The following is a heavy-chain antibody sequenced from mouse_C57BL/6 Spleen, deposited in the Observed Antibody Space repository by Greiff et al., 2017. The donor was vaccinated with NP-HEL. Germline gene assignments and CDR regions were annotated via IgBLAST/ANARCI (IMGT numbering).Heavy chain of an antibody. J-gene: IGHJ4*01. V-gene: IGHV3-6*01. CDR3: ARGKMSNYASLSAMDY. CDR1: GYSITSGYY. D-gene: IGHD1-1*01. CDR2: ISYDGSN. Sequence: EVKLMESGPGLVKPSQSLSLTCSVTGYSITSGYYWNWIRQFPGNKLEWMGYISYDGSNNYNPSLKNRISITRDTSKNQFFLKLNSVTTEDTATYYCARGKMSNYASLSAMDYWGQGTSVTVSS.